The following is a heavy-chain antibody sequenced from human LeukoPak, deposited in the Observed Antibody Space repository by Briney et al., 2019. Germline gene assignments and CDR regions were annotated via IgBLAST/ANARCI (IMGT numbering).Heavy chain of an antibody. CDR2: ISGSGGST. CDR3: ARVVGYYGSGSLDY. CDR1: GFTFSSYG. J-gene: IGHJ4*02. V-gene: IGHV3-23*01. Sequence: QTGGSLRLSCAASGFTFSSYGMSWVRQAPGKGLEWVSAISGSGGSTYYADSVKGRFTISRDNSKNTLYLQMNSLRAEDTAVYYCARVVGYYGSGSLDYWGQGTLVTVSS. D-gene: IGHD3-10*01.